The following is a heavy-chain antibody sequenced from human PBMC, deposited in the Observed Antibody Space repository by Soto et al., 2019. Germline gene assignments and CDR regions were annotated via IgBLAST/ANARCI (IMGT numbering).Heavy chain of an antibody. Sequence: EVQLVESGGGLVQPGGSLRLSCAASGFTFSDHYMDWVRQAPGKGLEWVGRTRNKANSYTTEYAASVKGRFTISRDNSKNTLYLQMNSLRAEDTAVYFCAKDRTITMIVVPHAFDIWGQGTMVTVSS. CDR2: TRNKANSYTT. D-gene: IGHD3-22*01. CDR3: AKDRTITMIVVPHAFDI. V-gene: IGHV3-72*01. CDR1: GFTFSDHY. J-gene: IGHJ3*02.